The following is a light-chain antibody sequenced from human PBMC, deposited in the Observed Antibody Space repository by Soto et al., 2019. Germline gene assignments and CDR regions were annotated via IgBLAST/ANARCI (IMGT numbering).Light chain of an antibody. CDR1: QSVSRSY. J-gene: IGKJ1*01. CDR3: LQYGSSVWT. Sequence: EIVLTQSPGTLSLSPGERATLSCRVSQSVSRSYLAWYQLKPGQAPRLLIYATSSRATGIPDRFSGSGSGTDFTLTIPRLEPEDFAVYYCLQYGSSVWTFGQGTKVDIK. CDR2: ATS. V-gene: IGKV3-20*01.